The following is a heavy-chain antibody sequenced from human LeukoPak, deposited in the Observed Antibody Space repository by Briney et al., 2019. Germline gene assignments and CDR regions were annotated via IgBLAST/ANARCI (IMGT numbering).Heavy chain of an antibody. CDR1: GFTFSSYA. Sequence: PGGSLRLSCAASGFTFSSYAMHWVRQAPGKGLEWVAVISYDRSNKYYADSVKGRFTISRDNSKNTLYLQMNSLRAEDTAVYYCARGVRYCSSTSCYFRAFDIWGQGTMVTVSS. J-gene: IGHJ3*02. V-gene: IGHV3-30-3*01. CDR3: ARGVRYCSSTSCYFRAFDI. D-gene: IGHD2-2*01. CDR2: ISYDRSNK.